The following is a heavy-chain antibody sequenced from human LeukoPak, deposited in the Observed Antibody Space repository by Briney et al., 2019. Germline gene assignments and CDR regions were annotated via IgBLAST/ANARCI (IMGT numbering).Heavy chain of an antibody. Sequence: GGSLRLSCAASGFTFTTYAMSWVRQAPGKGLEWVSAISGSGGSTYYADSVKGRFTISRDNSKNTLYLQMNSLRAEDTALYYCAKIPLGVPPIGRDYWGQGTMVIVSS. CDR1: GFTFTTYA. J-gene: IGHJ4*02. V-gene: IGHV3-23*01. D-gene: IGHD3-3*01. CDR3: AKIPLGVPPIGRDY. CDR2: ISGSGGST.